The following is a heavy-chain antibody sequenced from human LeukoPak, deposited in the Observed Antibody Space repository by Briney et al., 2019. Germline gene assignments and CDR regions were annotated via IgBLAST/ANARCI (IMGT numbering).Heavy chain of an antibody. J-gene: IGHJ4*02. CDR3: AKDVRDGYNPGFDY. Sequence: GGSLRLSCAASGFTFSSYGMHWVRQAPGKGLEWVAVIWYDGSNKYYADSVKGRFTISRDNSKNTLYLQMNSLRAEDTAVYYCAKDVRDGYNPGFDYWGQGTLVTVSS. D-gene: IGHD5-24*01. CDR1: GFTFSSYG. V-gene: IGHV3-30*02. CDR2: IWYDGSNK.